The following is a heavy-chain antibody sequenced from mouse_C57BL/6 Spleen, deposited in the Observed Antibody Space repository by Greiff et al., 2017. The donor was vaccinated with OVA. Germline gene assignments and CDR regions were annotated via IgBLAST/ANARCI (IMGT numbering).Heavy chain of an antibody. CDR1: GFTFSDYG. Sequence: EVKLVESGGGLVKPGGSLKLSCAASGFTFSDYGMHWVRQAPEKGLEWVAYISSGSSTIYYADTVKGRFTISRDNAKNTLFLQMTSRRSEDTAMYYCARNYDYDGAWFAYWGQGTLVTVSA. D-gene: IGHD2-4*01. CDR2: ISSGSSTI. J-gene: IGHJ3*01. CDR3: ARNYDYDGAWFAY. V-gene: IGHV5-17*01.